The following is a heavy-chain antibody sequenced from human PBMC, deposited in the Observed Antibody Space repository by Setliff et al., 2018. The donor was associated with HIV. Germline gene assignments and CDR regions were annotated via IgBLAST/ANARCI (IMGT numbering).Heavy chain of an antibody. CDR3: VRDLTTIVTRKVFDI. V-gene: IGHV3-30*19. CDR1: GFTFNDYA. Sequence: PGGSLRLSCAASGFTFNDYAMHWVRQAPGKGLEWVAVIWHDGSYKNYAESVKGRVTISIDNSKNTLYVQMNIRRADDTAIDYCVRDLTTIVTRKVFDIWGQGTMVTVSS. CDR2: IWHDGSYK. D-gene: IGHD4-4*01. J-gene: IGHJ3*02.